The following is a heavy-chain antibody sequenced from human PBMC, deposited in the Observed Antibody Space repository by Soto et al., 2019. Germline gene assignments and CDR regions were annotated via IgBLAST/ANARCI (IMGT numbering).Heavy chain of an antibody. Sequence: SLSLTCSVCSASIESGDNFWTWIRQRPGKGLEWIGYIYRDGATYYNPSLKSRVTISVDTSKNQFSLKLSSVTAADTAVYYCARARIPAAATGGYNWCDPCGQGTRVTFSS. CDR3: ARARIPAAATGGYNWCDP. CDR2: IYRDGAT. V-gene: IGHV4-31*02. J-gene: IGHJ5*02. D-gene: IGHD6-13*01. CDR1: SASIESGDNF.